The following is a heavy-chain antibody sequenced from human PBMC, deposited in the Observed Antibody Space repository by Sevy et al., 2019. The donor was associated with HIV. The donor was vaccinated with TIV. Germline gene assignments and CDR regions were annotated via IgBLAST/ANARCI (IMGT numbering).Heavy chain of an antibody. CDR3: ARRIFYDRSGLFDY. D-gene: IGHD3-22*01. Sequence: GESLKISCKGSGYIFTNYWIGWVRQMSGKGLEWMGIIFPTDFDTRDSPSFQGQITVSVDNSISTAYLQWSSLKASDTAMYYCARRIFYDRSGLFDYWGQGTLVTVSS. J-gene: IGHJ4*02. CDR2: IFPTDFDT. V-gene: IGHV5-51*01. CDR1: GYIFTNYW.